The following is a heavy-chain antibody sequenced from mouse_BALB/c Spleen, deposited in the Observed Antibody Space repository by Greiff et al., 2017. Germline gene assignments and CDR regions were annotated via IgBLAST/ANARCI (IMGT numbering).Heavy chain of an antibody. CDR1: GFTFSSYA. J-gene: IGHJ3*01. V-gene: IGHV5-9-4*01. D-gene: IGHD1-1*01. Sequence: EVMLVESGGGLVKPGGSLKLSCAASGFTFSSYAMSWVRQSPEKRLEWVAEISSGGSYTYYPDTVTGRFTISRDNAKNTLYLEMSSLRSEDTAMYYCARGKNCSSAWFAYWGQGTLVTVSA. CDR2: ISSGGSYT. CDR3: ARGKNCSSAWFAY.